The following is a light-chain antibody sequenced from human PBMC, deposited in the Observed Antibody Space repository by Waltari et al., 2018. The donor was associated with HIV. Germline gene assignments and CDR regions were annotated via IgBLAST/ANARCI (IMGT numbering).Light chain of an antibody. Sequence: QSALTQPASVSGSPGQSITISCTGTSDLRHYNSVSWYQHHPGKAPKVIIYEVSNRPSGVSSRFSASISGNTASLTISGLQAEDEADYFCSSYISSASPEFGGGTKVTVL. V-gene: IGLV2-14*01. J-gene: IGLJ3*02. CDR2: EVS. CDR1: SDLRHYNS. CDR3: SSYISSASPE.